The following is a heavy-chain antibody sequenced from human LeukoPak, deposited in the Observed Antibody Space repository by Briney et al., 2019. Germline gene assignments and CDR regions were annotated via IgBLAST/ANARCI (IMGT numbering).Heavy chain of an antibody. Sequence: PSETLSLTCTVSGGSISSYYWSWIRQPPGKGLEWIGYIYYSGSTNYNPSLKSRVTISVDTSKNQFSLKLSSVTAADTAVYYCARALLRYFDWVNDAFDIWGQGTMVTVSS. J-gene: IGHJ3*02. CDR1: GGSISSYY. V-gene: IGHV4-59*01. CDR3: ARALLRYFDWVNDAFDI. D-gene: IGHD3-9*01. CDR2: IYYSGST.